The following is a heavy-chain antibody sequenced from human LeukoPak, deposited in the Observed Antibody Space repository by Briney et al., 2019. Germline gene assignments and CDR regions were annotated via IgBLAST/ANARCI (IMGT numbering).Heavy chain of an antibody. CDR1: GGSISSYY. J-gene: IGHJ5*02. CDR2: IYYSGST. D-gene: IGHD6-13*01. CDR3: AREGVAAAGTLWFDP. Sequence: SETLSLTCTVSGGSISSYYWSWIRRPPGKGLEWIGYIYYSGSTNYNPSLKSRVTISVDTSKNQFSLKLSSVTAADTAVYYCAREGVAAAGTLWFDPWGQGTLVTVSS. V-gene: IGHV4-59*01.